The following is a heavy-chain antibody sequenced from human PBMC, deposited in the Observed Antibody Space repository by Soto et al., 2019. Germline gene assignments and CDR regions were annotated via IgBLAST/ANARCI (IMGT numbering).Heavy chain of an antibody. CDR2: INPNSGGT. CDR3: ARGGSYGSSWPSYDY. Sequence: GASVKVSCKASGYTFTGYYMHWVRQAPGQGLEWMGWINPNSGGTNYAQKFQGWVTMTRDTSISTAYMELSRLRSDDTAVYYCARGGSYGSSWPSYDYWGQGTLVTVSS. V-gene: IGHV1-2*04. D-gene: IGHD6-13*01. J-gene: IGHJ4*02. CDR1: GYTFTGYY.